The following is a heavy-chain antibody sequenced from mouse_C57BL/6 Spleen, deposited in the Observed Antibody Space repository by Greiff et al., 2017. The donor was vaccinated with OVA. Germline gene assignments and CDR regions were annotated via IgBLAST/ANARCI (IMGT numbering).Heavy chain of an antibody. J-gene: IGHJ1*03. Sequence: EVKLEESGGGLVQPGGSMKLSCVASGFTFSNYWMNWVRQSPEKGLEWVAQIRLKSDNYATHYAESVKGRFTISRDDSKSSVYLQMNNLRAEDTGIYYCTNDYDDGYWYFDVWGTGTTVTVSS. CDR1: GFTFSNYW. CDR3: TNDYDDGYWYFDV. D-gene: IGHD2-4*01. CDR2: IRLKSDNYAT. V-gene: IGHV6-3*01.